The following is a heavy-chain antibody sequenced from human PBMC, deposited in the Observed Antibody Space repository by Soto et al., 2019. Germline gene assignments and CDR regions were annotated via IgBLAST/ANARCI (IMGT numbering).Heavy chain of an antibody. Sequence: GGSLRLSCAASGFTISSYAMTWVRQAPGKGLEWVSGVSASGGSTYYADSVKGRFTISRDNSKNTLYLQMNSLRAEDAAVYYCAKASTSSSRYYFDYWGQGTLVTVSS. J-gene: IGHJ4*02. CDR2: VSASGGST. CDR1: GFTISSYA. V-gene: IGHV3-23*01. CDR3: AKASTSSSRYYFDY. D-gene: IGHD6-13*01.